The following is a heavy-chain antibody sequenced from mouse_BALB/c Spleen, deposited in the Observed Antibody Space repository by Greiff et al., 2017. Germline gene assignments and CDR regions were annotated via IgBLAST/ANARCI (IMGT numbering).Heavy chain of an antibody. Sequence: EVQLQQSGPELVKPGASVKISCKASGYSFTGYFMNWVKQSNGKSLEWIGRINPYNGDTFYNQKFKGKATLTVDKSSSTAHMELLSLTSEDSAVYYCGRTHGSSPWFAYWGQGTLVTVSA. V-gene: IGHV1-37*01. D-gene: IGHD1-1*01. CDR3: GRTHGSSPWFAY. CDR1: GYSFTGYF. J-gene: IGHJ3*01. CDR2: INPYNGDT.